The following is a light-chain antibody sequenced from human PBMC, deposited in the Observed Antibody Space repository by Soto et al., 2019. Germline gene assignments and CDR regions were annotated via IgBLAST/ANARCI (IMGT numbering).Light chain of an antibody. Sequence: QSALTHPASVSGCPGQSIAIACTGTSSDVGAYDYVSWYQQHPGKAPKVMIYDVSNRPSGVSNRFSGSKSGNTASLTISGLQAEDEADYYCSSYTSSSTYVFGTWTKLTVL. CDR3: SSYTSSSTYV. CDR2: DVS. J-gene: IGLJ1*01. CDR1: SSDVGAYDY. V-gene: IGLV2-14*01.